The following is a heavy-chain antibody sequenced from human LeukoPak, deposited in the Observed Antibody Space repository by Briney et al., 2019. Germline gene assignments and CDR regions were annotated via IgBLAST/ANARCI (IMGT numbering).Heavy chain of an antibody. CDR2: IDHSRST. D-gene: IGHD1-1*01. CDR3: ATASQLGSYNRFDP. J-gene: IGHJ5*02. Sequence: SETLSLTCAVYGASFSDHYWSWIRQPPGKGLEWVGEIDHSRSTKCNPSLRGRVTISLDTSKNQFSLDLTSVTAADTAIYYCATASQLGSYNRFDPWGQGTLVTVSS. CDR1: GASFSDHY. V-gene: IGHV4-34*01.